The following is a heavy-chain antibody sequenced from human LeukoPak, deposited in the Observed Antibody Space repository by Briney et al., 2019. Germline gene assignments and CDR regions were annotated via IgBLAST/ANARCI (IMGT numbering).Heavy chain of an antibody. J-gene: IGHJ6*02. Sequence: SETLSLTCTVSGGSISSSSYYWGWIRQPPGKGLEWIGSIYYSGSTYYNPSLKSRVTISVDTSKNQFSLKLSSVTAADTAVYYCAIAAEYSSSCYPRDYYYGMDVWGQGTTVTVS. CDR3: AIAAEYSSSCYPRDYYYGMDV. CDR1: GGSISSSSYY. V-gene: IGHV4-39*01. D-gene: IGHD6-13*01. CDR2: IYYSGST.